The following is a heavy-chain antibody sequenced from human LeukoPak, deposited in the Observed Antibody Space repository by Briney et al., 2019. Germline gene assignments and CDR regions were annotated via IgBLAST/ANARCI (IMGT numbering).Heavy chain of an antibody. V-gene: IGHV3-23*01. CDR3: SKGRGTTVTSAANY. D-gene: IGHD4-17*01. CDR1: GFTFSSYA. CDR2: ISGSNDNT. Sequence: GGSLRLSCAASGFTFSSYAMSWVRQAPGKGLEWVSSISGSNDNTYYADSVKDRFTISTDNSKNTLSLQMNSLRAEDTAVYYCSKGRGTTVTSAANYWGQGTLVTVSS. J-gene: IGHJ4*02.